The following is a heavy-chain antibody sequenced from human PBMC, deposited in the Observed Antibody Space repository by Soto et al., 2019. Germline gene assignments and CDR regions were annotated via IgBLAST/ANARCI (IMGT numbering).Heavy chain of an antibody. D-gene: IGHD2-2*01. V-gene: IGHV4-59*01. CDR3: ATTSQLLFDYYYGMDV. CDR1: GGSLRSSY. Sequence: SETLSLTRTVSGGSLRSSYWSWIPHPPGKGLEWIGYIYYSGSTNYNPSLKSRVTISVDTSKNQFSLKLSSVTAADTAVYYCATTSQLLFDYYYGMDVWGQGTTVTVYS. J-gene: IGHJ6*01. CDR2: IYYSGST.